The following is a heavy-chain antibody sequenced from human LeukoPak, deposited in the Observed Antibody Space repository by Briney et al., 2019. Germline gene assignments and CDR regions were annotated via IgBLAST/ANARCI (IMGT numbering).Heavy chain of an antibody. CDR2: ISAYNGNT. Sequence: GASVKVSCKASGYTFTSYGISWVRQAPGQGLEWMGWISAYNGNTNYAQKLQGRVTMTTDTSTSTAYMELRSLRSDDTAVYYCARDLSGSSHPGIAAHWGQGTLVTVSS. V-gene: IGHV1-18*01. J-gene: IGHJ4*02. D-gene: IGHD6-13*01. CDR1: GYTFTSYG. CDR3: ARDLSGSSHPGIAAH.